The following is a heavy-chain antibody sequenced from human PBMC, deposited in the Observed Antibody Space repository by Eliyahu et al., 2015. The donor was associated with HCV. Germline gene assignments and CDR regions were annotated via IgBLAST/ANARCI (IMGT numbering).Heavy chain of an antibody. J-gene: IGHJ3*02. V-gene: IGHV5-51*01. CDR3: ASPTNYYDSSGYYSVNSDAFDI. CDR1: GYSFTSYW. CDR2: IYPGDSDT. Sequence: EVQLVQSGAEVKKPGESLKISCKGSGYSFTSYWIGWXRQMPGKGLEWMGIIYPGDSDTRYSPSFQGQVTISADKSISTAYLQWSSLKASDTAMYYCASPTNYYDSSGYYSVNSDAFDIWGQGTMVTVSS. D-gene: IGHD3-22*01.